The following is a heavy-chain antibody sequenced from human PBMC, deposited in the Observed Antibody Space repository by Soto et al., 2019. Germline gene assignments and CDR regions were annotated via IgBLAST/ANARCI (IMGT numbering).Heavy chain of an antibody. CDR3: ARRNSGGNWLDP. Sequence: SETLSITCTVSGGSISSYYWTWIRQPPGQGLEWIGYISNSGSTDYNPSPKSRIXXXXXXXXXXXXLXLXXXGGXXXAVYYCARRNSGGNWLDPWGQGTLVTVSS. CDR1: GGSISSYY. V-gene: IGHV4-4*08. J-gene: IGHJ5*02. CDR2: ISNSGST. D-gene: IGHD3-10*01.